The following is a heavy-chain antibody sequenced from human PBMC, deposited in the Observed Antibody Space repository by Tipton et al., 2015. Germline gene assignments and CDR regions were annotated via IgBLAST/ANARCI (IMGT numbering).Heavy chain of an antibody. J-gene: IGHJ5*02. D-gene: IGHD3-10*01. V-gene: IGHV4-4*07. CDR3: ARLRETYGSDSDNWFDP. CDR2: IYSSGST. Sequence: LRLSCTVSGGSISSYYWSWIRQPAGKGLEWIGRIYSSGSTNYNPSLQSRVTMSVDTSKNQFSLKLSSVTAADTAVYYCARLRETYGSDSDNWFDPWGQGTLVTVSS. CDR1: GGSISSYY.